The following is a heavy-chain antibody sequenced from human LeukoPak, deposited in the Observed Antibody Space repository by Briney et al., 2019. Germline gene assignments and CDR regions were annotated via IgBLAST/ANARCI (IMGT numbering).Heavy chain of an antibody. CDR2: ISGSGGST. V-gene: IGHV3-23*01. CDR1: GFTFSSYG. Sequence: GGTLRLSCAASGFTFSSYGMSWVRQAPGKGLEWVSAISGSGGSTYYADSVKGRFTISRDNSKNTLYLQMNSLRAEDTAVYYCAKGIKMATISLYFDYWGQGTLVTVSP. J-gene: IGHJ4*02. D-gene: IGHD5-24*01. CDR3: AKGIKMATISLYFDY.